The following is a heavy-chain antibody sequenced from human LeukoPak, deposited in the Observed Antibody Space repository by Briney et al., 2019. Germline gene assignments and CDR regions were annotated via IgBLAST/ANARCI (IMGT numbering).Heavy chain of an antibody. CDR2: ISAYNGNT. Sequence: ASVKVSCKASGYTFTSYGISWVRQAPGQGLEWMGWISAYNGNTNYAQKLQGRVTMTTDTSTSTAYMELGSLRSDDTAVYYCARDCSSTSCYDDTLFDYWGQGTLVTVSS. CDR3: ARDCSSTSCYDDTLFDY. CDR1: GYTFTSYG. D-gene: IGHD2-2*01. V-gene: IGHV1-18*01. J-gene: IGHJ4*02.